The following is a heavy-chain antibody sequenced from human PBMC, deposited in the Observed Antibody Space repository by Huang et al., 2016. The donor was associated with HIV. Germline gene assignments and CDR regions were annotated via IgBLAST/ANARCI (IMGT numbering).Heavy chain of an antibody. Sequence: EVQLVESGGGLVKPGGSLRLSCAAFGFAFNAYIMNWVRQGPGKGLEWMSSITGGSTYVYYADAGEGRFTISRDKAKNVLYLQMNSLRAEDTAIVYCARDSGDTGIAFKAFDLWGQGTMVTVSP. D-gene: IGHD5-18*01. CDR1: GFAFNAYI. V-gene: IGHV3-21*06. CDR3: ARDSGDTGIAFKAFDL. CDR2: ITGGSTYV. J-gene: IGHJ3*01.